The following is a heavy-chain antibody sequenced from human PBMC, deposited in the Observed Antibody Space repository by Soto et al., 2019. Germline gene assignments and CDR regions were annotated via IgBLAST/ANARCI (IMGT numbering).Heavy chain of an antibody. V-gene: IGHV5-51*01. D-gene: IGHD6-19*01. CDR2: IYPGDSDT. Sequence: GESLKISCKGSGYGFTSYWIGWVRQMPGKGLEWMGIIYPGDSDTRYSPSFQGQVTISADKSISTAYLQWSSLKASDTAMYYCARLGIAVAGSTYYYYGMDVWGQGTTVTVSS. CDR3: ARLGIAVAGSTYYYYGMDV. J-gene: IGHJ6*02. CDR1: GYGFTSYW.